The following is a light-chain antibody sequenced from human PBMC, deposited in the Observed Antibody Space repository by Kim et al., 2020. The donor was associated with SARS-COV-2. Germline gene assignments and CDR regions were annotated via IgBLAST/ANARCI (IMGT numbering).Light chain of an antibody. CDR3: TSYAGRVM. CDR1: SSDVGDYNF. J-gene: IGLJ3*02. V-gene: IGLV2-8*01. Sequence: PRHSVTICCTGTSSDVGDYNFVSWYQHHPGKAPQLMIYDVTKRASGVPDRFSGSKSGNTASLTVSGLQAEDEAEYYCTSYAGRVMFGGGTQLTVL. CDR2: DVT.